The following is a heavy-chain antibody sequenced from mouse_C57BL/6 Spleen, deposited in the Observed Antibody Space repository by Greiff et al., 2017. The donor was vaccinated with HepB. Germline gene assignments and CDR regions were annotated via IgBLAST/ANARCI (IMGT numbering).Heavy chain of an antibody. CDR3: ARHDYDAMDY. Sequence: QVQLKESGAELVKPGASVKMSCKASGYTFTSYWITWVKQRPGQGLEWIGDIYPGSGSTNYNEKFKSKATLTVDTSSSTAYMQLSSLTSEDSAVYYCARHDYDAMDYWGQGTSVTVSS. V-gene: IGHV1-55*01. CDR2: IYPGSGST. CDR1: GYTFTSYW. J-gene: IGHJ4*01.